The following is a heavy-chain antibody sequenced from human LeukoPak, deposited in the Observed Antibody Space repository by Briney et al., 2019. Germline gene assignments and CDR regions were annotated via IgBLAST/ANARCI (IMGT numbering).Heavy chain of an antibody. CDR1: GFTFSSYS. CDR3: APPTEGESNYDPFDY. J-gene: IGHJ4*02. V-gene: IGHV3-21*01. Sequence: PGGSLRLSCAASGFTFSSYSMNWVRQAPGKGLEWVSSISSSSSYIYYADSVKGRFTISRDNAKNSLYLQMNSLRAEDTAVYYCAPPTEGESNYDPFDYWGQGTLVTVSS. D-gene: IGHD4-11*01. CDR2: ISSSSSYI.